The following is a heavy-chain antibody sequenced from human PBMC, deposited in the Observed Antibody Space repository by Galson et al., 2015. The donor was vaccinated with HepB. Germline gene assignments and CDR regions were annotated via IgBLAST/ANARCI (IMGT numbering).Heavy chain of an antibody. J-gene: IGHJ6*03. CDR1: GYTFTSYY. D-gene: IGHD1-26*01. V-gene: IGHV1-46*01. Sequence: SVKVSCKASGYTFTSYYMHWVRQAPGQGLEWMGIINPSGGSTSYAQKFQGRVTMTRDTSTSTVYMELSSLRSEDAAVYYCARGSSGGYYYYYMDVWGKGTMVTVSS. CDR3: ARGSSGGYYYYYMDV. CDR2: INPSGGST.